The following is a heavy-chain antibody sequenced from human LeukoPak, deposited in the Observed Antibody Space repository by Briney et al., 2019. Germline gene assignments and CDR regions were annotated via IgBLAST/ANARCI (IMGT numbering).Heavy chain of an antibody. V-gene: IGHV4-34*01. J-gene: IGHJ4*02. CDR1: GGSFSGYY. CDR3: ARVYCSSTSCSSPNDY. Sequence: PSETLSLTCAVYGGSFSGYYWSWLRQPPGRGLEWIGEINHSGSTNYNPSLKSRVTISVDTSKNQSSLKLSSVTAADTAVYYCARVYCSSTSCSSPNDYWGQGTLVTVSS. D-gene: IGHD2-2*01. CDR2: INHSGST.